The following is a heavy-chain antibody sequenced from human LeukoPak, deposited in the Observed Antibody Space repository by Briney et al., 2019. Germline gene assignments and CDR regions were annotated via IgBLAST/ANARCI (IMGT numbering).Heavy chain of an antibody. CDR3: AKDIGRVVVTAGDAFDI. CDR1: GFTFSSYG. Sequence: GGSLRLSCAASGFTFSSYGMHWVRQAPGKGLEWVAVISYDGSNKYYADSVKGRFTISRDNSKNTLYLQMNSLRAEDTAVYYCAKDIGRVVVTAGDAFDIWGQGTMVTAS. CDR2: ISYDGSNK. D-gene: IGHD2-21*02. V-gene: IGHV3-30*18. J-gene: IGHJ3*02.